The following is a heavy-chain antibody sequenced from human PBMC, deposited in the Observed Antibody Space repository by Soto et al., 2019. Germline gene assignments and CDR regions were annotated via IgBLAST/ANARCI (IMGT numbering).Heavy chain of an antibody. Sequence: QVQLQESGPGLVKPSQTLSLSCTVSGGSIASGSHYWSWIRQHPGKGLEWIGYIHYSGNTYYNPSLKSRVTISVDTPKNQFSLKLTSVTAADTALYYCARVVDASGPYFDHWGQGTLVTVSS. V-gene: IGHV4-31*03. CDR1: GGSIASGSHY. CDR3: ARVVDASGPYFDH. D-gene: IGHD2-15*01. J-gene: IGHJ4*02. CDR2: IHYSGNT.